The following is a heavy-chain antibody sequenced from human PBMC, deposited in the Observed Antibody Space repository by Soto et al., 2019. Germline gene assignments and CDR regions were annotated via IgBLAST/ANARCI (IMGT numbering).Heavy chain of an antibody. CDR2: IYHSGST. Sequence: QLQLQESGSGLVKPSQTLSLTCAVSGGSISSGGYSWSWIRQPPGKGLEWIGYIYHSGSTYYNPSPKGRATISVDRSKTQFPLRLSSVTAADPAVYSCARVPGPGAQGTRVTVSS. CDR1: GGSISSGGYS. J-gene: IGHJ5*02. V-gene: IGHV4-30-2*01. D-gene: IGHD1-1*01. CDR3: ARVPGP.